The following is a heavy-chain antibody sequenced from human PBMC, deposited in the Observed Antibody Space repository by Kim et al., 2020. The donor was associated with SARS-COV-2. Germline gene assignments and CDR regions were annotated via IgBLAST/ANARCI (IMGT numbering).Heavy chain of an antibody. D-gene: IGHD2-2*01. V-gene: IGHV3-23*01. CDR1: GFTFSNYG. CDR2: ISFGGVT. Sequence: GGSLRLSCAASGFTFSNYGVSWVRQAPGKGLEWVSAISFGGVTDYEDSVRGRFTTSRDNPKSKVYLQMNSLRAEDTAVYYCAGICGTTSCSDDYWGQGTLVTVSS. CDR3: AGICGTTSCSDDY. J-gene: IGHJ4*02.